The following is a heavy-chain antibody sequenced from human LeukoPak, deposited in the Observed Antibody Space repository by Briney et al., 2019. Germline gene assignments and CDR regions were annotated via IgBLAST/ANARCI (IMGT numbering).Heavy chain of an antibody. J-gene: IGHJ4*02. V-gene: IGHV3-23*01. CDR1: GFTFSNYA. Sequence: PGGSLRLSCAASGFTFSNYAMSWVRQSPGKGLDWVSGINEYGVYTYYADSVKGRFTISRDNSENTVSLQMNRLRAEDTAVYYCAKGGAVADYWGQGTLVTVSS. CDR2: INEYGVYT. CDR3: AKGGAVADY. D-gene: IGHD6-19*01.